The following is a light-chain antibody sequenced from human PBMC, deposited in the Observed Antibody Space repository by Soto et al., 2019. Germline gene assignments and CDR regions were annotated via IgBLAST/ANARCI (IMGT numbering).Light chain of an antibody. J-gene: IGKJ1*01. CDR1: QSIGTW. CDR3: QQYSDSSGA. Sequence: DIQVTQSPSTLSASVGDRVTITCGASQSIGTWLAWYQQKPGKAPKLLIFDASTLESGVPSRFSGSGSGTDLTLTLSSLQPDDFATSYCQQYSDSSGAFDQGTRVDIK. V-gene: IGKV1-5*01. CDR2: DAS.